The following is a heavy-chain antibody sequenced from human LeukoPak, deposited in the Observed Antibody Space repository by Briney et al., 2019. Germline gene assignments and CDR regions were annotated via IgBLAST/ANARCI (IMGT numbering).Heavy chain of an antibody. Sequence: PGGSLRLSCAASGFTVSGYWMHWVRQAPGKGLVWVSRINSDGSSTKYADSVKGRFTISRDNAKNTLYVQTNNLRAEDTAVYYCARVDPKAPGDYSWGRGTLVTVSS. CDR3: ARVDPKAPGDYS. V-gene: IGHV3-74*03. J-gene: IGHJ4*02. CDR2: INSDGSST. D-gene: IGHD2-2*03. CDR1: GFTVSGYW.